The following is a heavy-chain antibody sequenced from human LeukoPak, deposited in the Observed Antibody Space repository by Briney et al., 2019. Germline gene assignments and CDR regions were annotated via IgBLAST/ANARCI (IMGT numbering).Heavy chain of an antibody. CDR1: GFTFSSYA. CDR3: AKEAAQDWHFDY. D-gene: IGHD6-13*01. Sequence: PGGSLRLSCAASGFTFSSYAMSWVRQAPGKGVEWVSAISGSGGSTYYADSVKGRFTISRDNSKHTLYLRMTSLRAEDTAVYYCAKEAAQDWHFDYWGQGTLVTVSS. CDR2: ISGSGGST. V-gene: IGHV3-23*01. J-gene: IGHJ4*02.